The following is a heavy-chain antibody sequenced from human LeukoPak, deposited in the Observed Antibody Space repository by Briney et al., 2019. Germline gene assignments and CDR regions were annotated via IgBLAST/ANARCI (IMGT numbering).Heavy chain of an antibody. D-gene: IGHD3-3*01. CDR1: GGSFSGYY. V-gene: IGHV4-34*01. Sequence: SETLSLTCAVYGGSFSGYYWSWIRQPPGKGLEWIGEINHSGSANYNPSLMSRVAMSVDTSKNQFSLNLRSVTAADTAVYYCARGGVTIFGVVINEEYYFDYWGQGTLVTVSS. J-gene: IGHJ4*02. CDR3: ARGGVTIFGVVINEEYYFDY. CDR2: INHSGSA.